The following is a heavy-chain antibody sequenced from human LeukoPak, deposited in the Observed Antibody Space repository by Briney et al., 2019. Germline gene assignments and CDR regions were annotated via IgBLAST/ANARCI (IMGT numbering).Heavy chain of an antibody. D-gene: IGHD1-26*01. J-gene: IGHJ5*02. CDR2: ISSSGSTI. CDR3: ARARRWELLADP. Sequence: GSLRFSCAASGFTFSGYYMSWIRQAPGKGLEWVSYISSSGSTIYYADSVKGRFTISRDNAKNSLYLQMNSLRAEDTAVYYCARARRWELLADPWGQGTLVTVSS. CDR1: GFTFSGYY. V-gene: IGHV3-11*01.